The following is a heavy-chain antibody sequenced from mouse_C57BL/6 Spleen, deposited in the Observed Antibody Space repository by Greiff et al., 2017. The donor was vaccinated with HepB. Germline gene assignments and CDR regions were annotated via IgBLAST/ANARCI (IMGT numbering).Heavy chain of an antibody. D-gene: IGHD1-1*01. J-gene: IGHJ1*03. CDR3: AGRRGYYYGAHWYFDV. CDR2: INPSTGGT. V-gene: IGHV1-42*01. Sequence: VQLQQSGPELVKPGASVKLSCKASGYTFTGYYMNWVKHSPEKSLEWIGEINPSTGGTTYNQKFKAKATLTVDKSSSSAYMQLKSRTSEDSAVYYCAGRRGYYYGAHWYFDVWGTGTTVTVSS. CDR1: GYTFTGYY.